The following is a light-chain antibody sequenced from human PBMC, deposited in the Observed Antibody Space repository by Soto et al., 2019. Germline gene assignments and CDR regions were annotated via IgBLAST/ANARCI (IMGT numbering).Light chain of an antibody. CDR2: AAS. CDR3: QQSYSTLT. J-gene: IGKJ4*01. CDR1: QDIGNF. Sequence: IRITHSQYSLSASTRAGGPIXFRASQDIGNFLAWCQQKPGKVPKLLIYAASTLQSGVPSRFSGSGSGTDFTLTISSLQPEDFATYYCQQSYSTLTFGGGTKVDIK. V-gene: IGKV1-27*01.